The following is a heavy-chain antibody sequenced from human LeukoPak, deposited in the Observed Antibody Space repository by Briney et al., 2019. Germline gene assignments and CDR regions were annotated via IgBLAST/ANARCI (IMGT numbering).Heavy chain of an antibody. V-gene: IGHV3-74*01. Sequence: GGSLRLSCAASGFTFSGYWMHWVRQAPEKGLVWVARISTDGSYTSYADCVKGRFTISRDNAKNTVYLQMSSLRAEDTATYYCARICSTTDCLISAWGQGTLVTVSS. CDR3: ARICSTTDCLISA. CDR1: GFTFSGYW. CDR2: ISTDGSYT. J-gene: IGHJ4*02. D-gene: IGHD2-2*01.